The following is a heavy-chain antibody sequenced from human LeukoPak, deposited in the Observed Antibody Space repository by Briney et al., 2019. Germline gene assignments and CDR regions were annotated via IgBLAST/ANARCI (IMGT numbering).Heavy chain of an antibody. V-gene: IGHV3-21*01. CDR1: GFTFSNYY. D-gene: IGHD6-19*01. J-gene: IGHJ4*02. CDR2: ISSGSSYI. CDR3: ATGVRGYNSALDY. Sequence: GGSLRLSCAASGFTFSNYYMNWVRQAPGKGLEWVSSISSGSSYIYYADSLKGRFTISRDNAKNSLYLQMNSLRAEHTAVYYCATGVRGYNSALDYWGQGTLVTVSP.